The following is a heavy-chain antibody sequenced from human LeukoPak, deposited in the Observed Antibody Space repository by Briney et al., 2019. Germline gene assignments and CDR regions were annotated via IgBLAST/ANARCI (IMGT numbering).Heavy chain of an antibody. CDR2: IYDSGST. J-gene: IGHJ6*02. CDR1: GGSIRSGNYY. Sequence: SETLSLTCTVSGGSIRSGNYYWSWIRQPPGTGLEWIGYIYDSGSTYYNPSLKSRTTISADTSKNQFSLKLSSVTAADTAVYYCARHVDGYYYYGMDVWGQGTTVTVSS. V-gene: IGHV4-30-4*01. D-gene: IGHD2-15*01. CDR3: ARHVDGYYYYGMDV.